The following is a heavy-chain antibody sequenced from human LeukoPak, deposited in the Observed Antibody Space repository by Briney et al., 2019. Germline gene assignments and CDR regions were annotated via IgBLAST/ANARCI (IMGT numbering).Heavy chain of an antibody. Sequence: PGGSLRLSCEASGFRFGGFWMNWVRQAPGKGPERVANINQDGSEKLYMDSVKGRFTISRDNAKNSLYLQMNSLRVEDTAVYYCTRDVREAYDIWGHGTMVTVSS. V-gene: IGHV3-7*01. CDR2: INQDGSEK. J-gene: IGHJ3*02. CDR1: GFRFGGFW. CDR3: TRDVREAYDI. D-gene: IGHD3-16*01.